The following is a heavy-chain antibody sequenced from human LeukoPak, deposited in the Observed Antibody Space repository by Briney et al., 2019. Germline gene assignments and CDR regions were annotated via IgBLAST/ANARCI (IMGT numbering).Heavy chain of an antibody. CDR1: GYTFTGYY. D-gene: IGHD6-6*01. J-gene: IGHJ4*02. CDR3: ARDRYSSSPFDY. CDR2: IYPYSGDT. V-gene: IGHV1-2*02. Sequence: ASVKVSCKASGYTFTGYYIHWVRQAPGQGLEWMGWIYPYSGDTNYAQNFQGRVTMTRDTSISTAYMELSSLKSDDTAVYYCARDRYSSSPFDYWGQGTLVTVSS.